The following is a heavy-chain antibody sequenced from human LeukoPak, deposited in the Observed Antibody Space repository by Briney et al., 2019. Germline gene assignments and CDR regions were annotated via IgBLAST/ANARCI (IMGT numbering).Heavy chain of an antibody. CDR3: ARGPYCGGDCYYPFDY. CDR1: GYTFTSYY. CDR2: INPSGGST. Sequence: ASVKVSCKASGYTFTSYYIHWVRQAPGQGLEWMGIINPSGGSTSYAQKFQGRVTMTRDMSTSTVYMELSSLRSEDTAVYYCARGPYCGGDCYYPFDYWGQGTLVTVSS. D-gene: IGHD2-21*02. J-gene: IGHJ4*02. V-gene: IGHV1-46*01.